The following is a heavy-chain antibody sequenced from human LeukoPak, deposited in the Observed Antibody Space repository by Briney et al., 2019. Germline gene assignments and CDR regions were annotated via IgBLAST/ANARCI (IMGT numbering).Heavy chain of an antibody. J-gene: IGHJ4*02. CDR2: ISGSGGST. CDR3: AKAPYSSSWNFDY. D-gene: IGHD6-13*01. V-gene: IGHV3-23*01. CDR1: GFTFSSYA. Sequence: GGSLRLSCAASGFTFSSYAMSWVRQAPGKGLEWVSAISGSGGSTYYADSVKGRFTISRDNSKNALYLQMNSLRAEDTAVYYCAKAPYSSSWNFDYWGQGTLVTVSS.